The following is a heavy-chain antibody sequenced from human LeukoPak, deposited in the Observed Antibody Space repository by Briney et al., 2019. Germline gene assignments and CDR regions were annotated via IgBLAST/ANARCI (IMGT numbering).Heavy chain of an antibody. CDR2: INPNSGGT. J-gene: IGHJ4*02. CDR3: ARAPFLAYCGGDCYSFDY. D-gene: IGHD2-21*01. CDR1: GYTFTGYY. Sequence: ASVKVSCKASGYTFTGYYMHWVRQAPGQGLGWMGWINPNSGGTNYAQKFQGRVTMTRDTSISTAYMELSRLRSDDTAVYYCARAPFLAYCGGDCYSFDYWGQGTLVTVSS. V-gene: IGHV1-2*02.